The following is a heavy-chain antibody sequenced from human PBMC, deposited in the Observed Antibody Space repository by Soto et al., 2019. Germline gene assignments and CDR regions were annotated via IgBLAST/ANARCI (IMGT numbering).Heavy chain of an antibody. V-gene: IGHV4-59*01. Sequence: SETLSLTCTVSGGSISSYYWSWIRQPPGKGLEWIGYIYYSGSTNYNPSLKSRVTISVDTSKNQFSLKLSSVTAADTAVYYCARVGYGDYGTYFDYWGQGTLVTVSS. J-gene: IGHJ4*02. CDR3: ARVGYGDYGTYFDY. CDR1: GGSISSYY. D-gene: IGHD4-17*01. CDR2: IYYSGST.